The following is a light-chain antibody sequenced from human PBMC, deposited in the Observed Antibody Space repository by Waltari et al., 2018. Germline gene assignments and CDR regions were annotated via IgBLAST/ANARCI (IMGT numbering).Light chain of an antibody. CDR2: DAS. J-gene: IGKJ4*01. CDR1: QSVSSY. V-gene: IGKV3-11*01. Sequence: EIVLTQSPATLSLSPGERATLSCRASQSVSSYLDWYQQKPGQAPRLLIYDASNRATGIPARFSGSGSGTDFTLTISSLEPEDFAVYYCQQRSNWPPVVTFGGGTKVEIK. CDR3: QQRSNWPPVVT.